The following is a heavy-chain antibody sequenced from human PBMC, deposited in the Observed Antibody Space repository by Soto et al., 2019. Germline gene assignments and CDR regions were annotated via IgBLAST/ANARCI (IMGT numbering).Heavy chain of an antibody. CDR3: ATQGRSVDXTGSYPNWLDP. D-gene: IGHD5-12*01. CDR1: GGSISRSTYY. Sequence: SETLSLTCTVSGGSISRSTYYWAWIRQPPGKGLEWIGSMYYGGSIYYNPSLKSRVTISADTSKNQFSLKLNSVTAADTAVYYCATQGRSVDXTGSYPNWLDPWGPGTLVTVYS. V-gene: IGHV4-39*01. J-gene: IGHJ5*02. CDR2: MYYGGSI.